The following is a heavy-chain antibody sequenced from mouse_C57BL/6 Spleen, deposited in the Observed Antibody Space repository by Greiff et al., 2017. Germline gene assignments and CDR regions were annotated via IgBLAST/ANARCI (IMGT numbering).Heavy chain of an antibody. CDR3: ARYDYGFAY. Sequence: QVQLQQSGAELAKPGASVKLSCKASGYTFTSYWMHWVKQRPGQGLEWIGYINPSSGYTKYNQKFKDTATLTADKSSSTAYMQLSSLTYEDSAVYYCARYDYGFAYWGQGTLVTVSA. D-gene: IGHD2-4*01. V-gene: IGHV1-7*01. CDR2: INPSSGYT. J-gene: IGHJ3*01. CDR1: GYTFTSYW.